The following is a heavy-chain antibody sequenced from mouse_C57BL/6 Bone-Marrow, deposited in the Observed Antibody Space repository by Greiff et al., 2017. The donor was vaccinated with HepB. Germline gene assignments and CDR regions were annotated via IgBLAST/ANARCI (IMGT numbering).Heavy chain of an antibody. J-gene: IGHJ4*01. CDR3: AKHGNYYGSSFYAMDY. CDR1: GYTFTEYT. V-gene: IGHV1-62-2*01. Sequence: QVQLKQSGAELVKPGASVKLSCKASGYTFTEYTIHWVKQRSGQGLEWIGWFYPGSGSIKYNEKFKDKATLTADKSSSTVYMELSRLTSEDSAVYSCAKHGNYYGSSFYAMDYWGQGTSVTVSS. CDR2: FYPGSGSI. D-gene: IGHD1-1*01.